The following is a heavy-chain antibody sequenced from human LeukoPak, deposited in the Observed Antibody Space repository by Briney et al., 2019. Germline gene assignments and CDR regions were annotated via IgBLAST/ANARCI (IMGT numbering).Heavy chain of an antibody. V-gene: IGHV4-34*01. CDR2: INHSGST. Sequence: SETLSLTCAVYGGSFSGYYWSWIRQPPGKGLEWIGEINHSGSTNYNPSLKSRVTISVDTSKNQFSLKLSSVTAADTAVYYCARDLGPTMVRGQNWGQGTLVTVSS. CDR1: GGSFSGYY. D-gene: IGHD3-10*01. J-gene: IGHJ4*02. CDR3: ARDLGPTMVRGQN.